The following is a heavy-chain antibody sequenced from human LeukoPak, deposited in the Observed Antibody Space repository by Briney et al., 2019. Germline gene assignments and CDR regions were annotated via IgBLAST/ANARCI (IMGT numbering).Heavy chain of an antibody. Sequence: ASVKVSCKASGYTFTSYGISWVRQAPGQGLEWMGWISAYNGNTNYAQKLQGRVTMTTDTSTSTAYMELRSLRSDDTAVYCCARGSMSVRWGRVRNWFDPWGQGTLVTVSS. CDR2: ISAYNGNT. V-gene: IGHV1-18*01. D-gene: IGHD3-3*01. J-gene: IGHJ5*02. CDR3: ARGSMSVRWGRVRNWFDP. CDR1: GYTFTSYG.